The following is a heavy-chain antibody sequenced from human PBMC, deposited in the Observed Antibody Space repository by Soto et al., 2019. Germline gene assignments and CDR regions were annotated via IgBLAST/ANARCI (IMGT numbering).Heavy chain of an antibody. CDR2: INPSGGST. CDR3: ARDWVITGTTFDLDP. V-gene: IGHV1-46*01. CDR1: VYTFTSYY. D-gene: IGHD1-20*01. J-gene: IGHJ5*02. Sequence: GAAVKGSFKASVYTFTSYYMHWLRQAPLQVLECMGIINPSGGSTSYAQNFQGRVTMNRDTSTSTVYMELSSLRSEETAVYYCARDWVITGTTFDLDPWGHGIMVTVSS.